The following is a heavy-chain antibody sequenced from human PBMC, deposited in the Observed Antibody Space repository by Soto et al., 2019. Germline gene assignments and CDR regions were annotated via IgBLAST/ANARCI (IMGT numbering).Heavy chain of an antibody. CDR1: GGSINTNYYY. D-gene: IGHD2-2*01. CDR3: ARLGGYCSSTSCYGYYGMDV. V-gene: IGHV4-39*01. CDR2: ISRSGTT. Sequence: SETLSLTCTVSGGSINTNYYYWGWVRQPPGKGLEWIASISRSGTTYYNPSLKSRVTKSIDTSRNQFSLKVSSVTVADTAVYYCARLGGYCSSTSCYGYYGMDVWGQGTTVTVS. J-gene: IGHJ6*02.